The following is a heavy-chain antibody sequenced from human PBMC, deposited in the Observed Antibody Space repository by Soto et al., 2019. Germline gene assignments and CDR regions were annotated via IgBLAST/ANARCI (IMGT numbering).Heavy chain of an antibody. D-gene: IGHD3-16*01. CDR3: ARGRLGGAAN. J-gene: IGHJ4*02. Sequence: QVQLQQWGAGLSKPSETLSLTCAVYGGSFSGYYWSWIRQPPGKGLEWIGEIDHSGGTNYNPSLKSRGTISVDTSKNQFSLKLSSVTAADTAVYYCARGRLGGAANWGQGTLVTGSS. CDR2: IDHSGGT. V-gene: IGHV4-34*01. CDR1: GGSFSGYY.